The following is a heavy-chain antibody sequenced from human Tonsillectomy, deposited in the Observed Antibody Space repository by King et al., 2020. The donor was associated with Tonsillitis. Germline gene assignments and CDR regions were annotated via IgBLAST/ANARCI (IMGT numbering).Heavy chain of an antibody. J-gene: IGHJ5*02. CDR3: ARGGRGGAQRTWFDP. CDR1: GFTVSSNY. D-gene: IGHD1-26*01. Sequence: VQLVGSGGGLVQPGGSLRLSCAASGFTVSSNYMSWVRQAPGKGLEWVSVIYSGGSTYYADSVKGRFTISRHNSKNTLYLQMNSLRAEDTAVYYCARGGRGGAQRTWFDPWGQGTLVTVSS. V-gene: IGHV3-53*04. CDR2: IYSGGST.